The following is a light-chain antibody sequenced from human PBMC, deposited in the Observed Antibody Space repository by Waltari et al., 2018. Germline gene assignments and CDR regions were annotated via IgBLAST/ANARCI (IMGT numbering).Light chain of an antibody. J-gene: IGKJ4*01. V-gene: IGKV3-15*01. Sequence: EIVMTQSPATLSVSPGERATLPCRASQSVSSKLAWYQHKPGQAPRLLIYAASPSATGIPARFSGSVSGTEFTLTISSLQSEDFAVYYCQQYDDWPLPFGGGTKVESK. CDR2: AAS. CDR3: QQYDDWPLP. CDR1: QSVSSK.